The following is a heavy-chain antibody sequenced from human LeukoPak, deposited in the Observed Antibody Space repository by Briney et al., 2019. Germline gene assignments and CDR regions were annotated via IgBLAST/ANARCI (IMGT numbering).Heavy chain of an antibody. V-gene: IGHV1-46*01. Sequence: GASVKVSCKASGYTFTRYYMYWVRQAPGQGLEWMGIINPSGGSTNYAQKFQGRVTMTRDTSTSTAYMELRSLRSDDTAVYYCARDLGASTVIFFDFWGQGTLVTVSS. CDR2: INPSGGST. CDR1: GYTFTRYY. D-gene: IGHD4-17*01. J-gene: IGHJ4*02. CDR3: ARDLGASTVIFFDF.